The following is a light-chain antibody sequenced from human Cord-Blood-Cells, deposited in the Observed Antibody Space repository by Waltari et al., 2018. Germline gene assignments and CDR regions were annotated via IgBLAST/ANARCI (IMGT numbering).Light chain of an antibody. CDR1: QGISNY. V-gene: IGKV1-27*01. Sequence: DIQMTQSPSSLSASVGDRVPITCRASQGISNYFSWYQQKPGKVPKLLIYAASTLQSGVPSRFSGSGSGTDFTLTISSLQPEDVATYYCQKYNSAPWTFGQGTKVEIK. J-gene: IGKJ1*01. CDR3: QKYNSAPWT. CDR2: AAS.